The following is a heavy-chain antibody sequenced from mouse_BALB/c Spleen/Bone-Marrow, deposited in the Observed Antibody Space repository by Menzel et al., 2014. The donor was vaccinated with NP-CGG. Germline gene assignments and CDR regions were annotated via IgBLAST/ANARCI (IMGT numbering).Heavy chain of an antibody. V-gene: IGHV5-6-2*01. Sequence: EVMLVESGGGLVKLGGSLKLSCAASGFTFSSYYMSWVRQTPEKRLELVAAINSNGGSTYYPDTVKGRFTISRDNAKNTLYLQMSSLKSEDTALYYCARLGNDDAMDYWGRGTSVTVSS. CDR1: GFTFSSYY. CDR3: ARLGNDDAMDY. D-gene: IGHD2-12*01. J-gene: IGHJ4*01. CDR2: INSNGGST.